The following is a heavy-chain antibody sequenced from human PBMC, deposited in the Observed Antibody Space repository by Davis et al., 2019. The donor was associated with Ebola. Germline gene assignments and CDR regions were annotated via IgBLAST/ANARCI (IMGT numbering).Heavy chain of an antibody. D-gene: IGHD3-10*01. Sequence: PGGSLRLSCAASGFTFSAHDMHWVRQAPGKGLEWVVLTSYDGSKKHYADSVKGRFTISRDNSKNTLYLQMNNVRPEDTALYYCAKVGYYFGSGGYYGMDVWGQGTTVTVSS. CDR2: TSYDGSKK. V-gene: IGHV3-30*18. CDR3: AKVGYYFGSGGYYGMDV. J-gene: IGHJ6*02. CDR1: GFTFSAHD.